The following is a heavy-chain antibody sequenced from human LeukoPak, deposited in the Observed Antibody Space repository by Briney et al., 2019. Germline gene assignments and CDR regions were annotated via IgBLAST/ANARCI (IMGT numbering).Heavy chain of an antibody. J-gene: IGHJ4*02. Sequence: ASVKVSCKASGYTFTRYAMNWLRQAPGQGLEWMGWINPNTGNPTYAQAFTGRFVFSLDTSVSTAYLQISSLNTEDTAVYYCAIDQPVAGASNFDSWCQRTLVTVSS. CDR1: GYTFTRYA. V-gene: IGHV7-4-1*02. CDR2: INPNTGNP. CDR3: AIDQPVAGASNFDS. D-gene: IGHD6-19*01.